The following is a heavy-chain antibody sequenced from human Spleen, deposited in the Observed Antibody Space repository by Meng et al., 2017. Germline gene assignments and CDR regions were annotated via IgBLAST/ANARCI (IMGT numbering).Heavy chain of an antibody. J-gene: IGHJ4*02. CDR1: GGSLSGYY. CDR3: ARGPTTMAHDFDY. D-gene: IGHD4-11*01. Sequence: QGQLQQWGAGLLKPSETLSLTCAVDGGSLSGYYWSWVRQPPGKGLEWIGQIKYSGETNYTPSLESRVTISVDTSKNHFSLNLGSVTAADTAVYYCARGPTTMAHDFDYWGQGTLVTVSS. V-gene: IGHV4-34*01. CDR2: IKYSGET.